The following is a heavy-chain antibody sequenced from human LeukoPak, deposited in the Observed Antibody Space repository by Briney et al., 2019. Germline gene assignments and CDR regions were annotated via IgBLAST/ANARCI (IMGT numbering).Heavy chain of an antibody. CDR2: ISSSSSYI. V-gene: IGHV3-21*01. Sequence: GGSLRLSCAASGFTFSSYSMNWVRQAPGKGLEWVSSISSSSSYIYYADSVKGRFTISRDNAKNSLYLQVNSLRAEDTAVYYCARPLTGKEDYWGQGTLVTVSS. CDR1: GFTFSSYS. CDR3: ARPLTGKEDY. D-gene: IGHD1-20*01. J-gene: IGHJ4*02.